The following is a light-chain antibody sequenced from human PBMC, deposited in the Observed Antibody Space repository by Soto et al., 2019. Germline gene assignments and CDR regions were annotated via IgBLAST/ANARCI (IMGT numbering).Light chain of an antibody. CDR3: PHYNIYSEA. CDR1: QTISSW. J-gene: IGKJ1*01. Sequence: IQRTQSPSTLSGSVGDRVTITCRASQTISSWLAWYQQKPGKAPKLLIYKASTLKSGVPSRFSGSGSGTEFTLTISSLQPDDFATYYCPHYNIYSEAFGQGAKV. V-gene: IGKV1-5*03. CDR2: KAS.